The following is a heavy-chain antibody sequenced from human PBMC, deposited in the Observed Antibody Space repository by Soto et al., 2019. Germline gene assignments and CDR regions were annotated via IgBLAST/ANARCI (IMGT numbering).Heavy chain of an antibody. CDR1: GYTFTSYG. V-gene: IGHV1-2*02. Sequence: ASVKVSCKASGYTFTSYGISWVRQAPGQGLEWMGWINPNSGGTNYAQKFQGRVTMTRDTSISTAYMELSRLRSDDTAVYYCARDSSSLNAFDIWGQGTMVTVSS. D-gene: IGHD6-6*01. CDR2: INPNSGGT. J-gene: IGHJ3*02. CDR3: ARDSSSLNAFDI.